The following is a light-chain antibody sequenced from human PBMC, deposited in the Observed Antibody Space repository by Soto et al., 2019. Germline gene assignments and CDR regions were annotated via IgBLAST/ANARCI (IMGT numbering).Light chain of an antibody. J-gene: IGKJ1*01. V-gene: IGKV3-20*01. Sequence: EFVLTQSPGTLSLSPGERATLSCRASQSFGSTSLAWYQQKPGQSPRLLIYGASSRATGIPDRFSGSGSGTDFNLTIIRLEPEDFAVYYCQQYGSSPSGRFGQGTKVEI. CDR1: QSFGSTS. CDR3: QQYGSSPSGR. CDR2: GAS.